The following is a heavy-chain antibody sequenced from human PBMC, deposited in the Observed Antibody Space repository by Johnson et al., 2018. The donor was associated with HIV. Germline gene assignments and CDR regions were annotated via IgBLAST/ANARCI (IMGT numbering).Heavy chain of an antibody. V-gene: IGHV3-30-3*01. CDR2: ISDDGTNT. CDR3: ARKQWREIPSDALDV. J-gene: IGHJ3*01. D-gene: IGHD6-19*01. Sequence: QVQLVESGGGVVQPERSLRLSCAASEFSFSTYAMRWVRQAPGKGLEGVAVISDDGTNTDYADAVKGRFTISRDNCKNTLYLQMNSLRAGDTVVYYCARKQWREIPSDALDVWGQGTMVTVSS. CDR1: EFSFSTYA.